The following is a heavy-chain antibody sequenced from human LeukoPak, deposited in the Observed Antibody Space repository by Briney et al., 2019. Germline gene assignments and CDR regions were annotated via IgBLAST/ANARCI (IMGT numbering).Heavy chain of an antibody. V-gene: IGHV1-3*01. D-gene: IGHD3-3*01. J-gene: IGHJ6*02. Sequence: GASVKVSCKASGYTFTSYAMHWVRQAPGQRLEWMGWINAGNGNTKYSQKFQGRVAITADESTSTAYMELSSLRSEDTAVYYCARELRFLEWLPLYGMDVWGQGTTVTVSS. CDR3: ARELRFLEWLPLYGMDV. CDR2: INAGNGNT. CDR1: GYTFTSYA.